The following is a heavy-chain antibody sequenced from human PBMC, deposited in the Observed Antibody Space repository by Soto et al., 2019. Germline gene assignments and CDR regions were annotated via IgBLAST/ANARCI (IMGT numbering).Heavy chain of an antibody. Sequence: EVQLLDSGGDLAQPGGSLRLSCTASGFTFSSFGMAWVRQAPGKGLEWVSAISASGDSSYYADSVKDRFTISRDSPTNTLYLEMNALRAEDTAVYYCARDRGYRRYFDSSGFWADSWGQGTLVTVSS. J-gene: IGHJ4*02. D-gene: IGHD3-22*01. CDR1: GFTFSSFG. V-gene: IGHV3-23*01. CDR2: ISASGDSS. CDR3: ARDRGYRRYFDSSGFWADS.